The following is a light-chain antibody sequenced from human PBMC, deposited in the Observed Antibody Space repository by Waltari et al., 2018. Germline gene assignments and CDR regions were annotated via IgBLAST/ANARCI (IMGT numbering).Light chain of an antibody. CDR1: QSVSSY. J-gene: IGKJ4*01. V-gene: IGKV3-15*01. Sequence: EIVMTQSPATLSVSPGERAALSCRASQSVSSYLAWYQQKPGQAPRLLIYGSSTRATGIPARFSGSGSGTEFTLTISSLQSEDSAVYYCQQYSHWPPLTLGGGTKVESK. CDR2: GSS. CDR3: QQYSHWPPLT.